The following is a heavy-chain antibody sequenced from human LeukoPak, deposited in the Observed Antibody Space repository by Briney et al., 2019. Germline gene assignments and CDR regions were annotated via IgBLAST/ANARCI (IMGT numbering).Heavy chain of an antibody. CDR2: INHSGST. Sequence: SETLSLTCAVYGGSFSGYYWSWIRQPPGKGLEWIGEINHSGSTNYNPSLKSRVTISVDTSKNQFSLRLSSVTAADTAVYYCASRTSSSWYAIEFDYWGQGTLVTVSS. CDR1: GGSFSGYY. V-gene: IGHV4-34*01. J-gene: IGHJ4*02. CDR3: ASRTSSSWYAIEFDY. D-gene: IGHD6-13*01.